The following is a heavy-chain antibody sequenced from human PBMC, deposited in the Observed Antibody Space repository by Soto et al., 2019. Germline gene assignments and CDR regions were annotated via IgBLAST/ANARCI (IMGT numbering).Heavy chain of an antibody. J-gene: IGHJ6*02. CDR2: IYYSGIT. D-gene: IGHD1-20*01. V-gene: IGHV4-59*01. CDR3: ARYKSNYYYGMDV. CDR1: GGSISSYY. Sequence: QMQRQESGPGLVKPSEILSLTCTVSGGSISSYYWSWIRQPPGKGLEWIGYIYYSGITNYNPSLKSRVTISVDTSKNQFSLKLSSVTAADTAVYYCARYKSNYYYGMDVWGQGTTVTVSS.